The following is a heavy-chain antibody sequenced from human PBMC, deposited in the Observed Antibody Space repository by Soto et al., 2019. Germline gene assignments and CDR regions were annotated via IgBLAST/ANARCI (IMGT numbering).Heavy chain of an antibody. V-gene: IGHV3-64D*06. J-gene: IGHJ4*02. Sequence: PGGSLRLSCSASGFTFSSYAMHWVRQAPGKGLEYVSAISSNGGSTYYADSVKGRFTISRDNSKNTLYLQMSSLRAEDTAVYYCVNSFYVRSAIGALDYWGQGTLVTVSS. CDR3: VNSFYVRSAIGALDY. CDR1: GFTFSSYA. CDR2: ISSNGGST. D-gene: IGHD2-2*02.